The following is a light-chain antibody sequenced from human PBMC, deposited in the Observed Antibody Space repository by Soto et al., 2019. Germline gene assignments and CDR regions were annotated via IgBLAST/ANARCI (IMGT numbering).Light chain of an antibody. CDR3: SSYAGTNNHHA. CDR1: SSDVGGYNY. CDR2: DVS. J-gene: IGLJ1*01. V-gene: IGLV2-11*01. Sequence: QSVLTQPRSVSGSPGQSVAISCTGTSSDVGGYNYVSWYQQYPGKAPKLIIYDVSKRPSGVPDRFSGSKSGNTASLTVSGLQAEDEADYYCSSYAGTNNHHAFGTGTKLTVL.